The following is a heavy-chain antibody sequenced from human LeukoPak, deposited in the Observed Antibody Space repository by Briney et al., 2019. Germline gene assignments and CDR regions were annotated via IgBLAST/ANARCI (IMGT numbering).Heavy chain of an antibody. J-gene: IGHJ6*03. CDR3: AKSTSNYYYYYYMDV. Sequence: GGSLRLSCAASGFTFDDYAMHWVRQAPGKGLGWVSLISGDGGSTYYADSVKGRFTISRDNSKNSLYLQMNSLRTEDTALYYCAKSTSNYYYYYYMDVWGKGTTVTVSS. CDR1: GFTFDDYA. V-gene: IGHV3-43*02. CDR2: ISGDGGST.